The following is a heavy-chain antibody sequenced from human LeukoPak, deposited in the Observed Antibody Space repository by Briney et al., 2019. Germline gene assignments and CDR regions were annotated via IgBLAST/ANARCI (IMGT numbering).Heavy chain of an antibody. CDR2: ISDDGGGA. CDR1: GFTFNSYA. CDR3: AKLHNYYYDSSGYGNWFDP. Sequence: GGSLRLSCAASGFTFNSYAMSWVRQAPGKGLEWFSAISDDGGGAYYTDSVKGRFTISRDKSKNTLYLQMNSLRAEDTAVYYCAKLHNYYYDSSGYGNWFDPWGQGTLVTVSS. V-gene: IGHV3-23*01. D-gene: IGHD3-22*01. J-gene: IGHJ5*02.